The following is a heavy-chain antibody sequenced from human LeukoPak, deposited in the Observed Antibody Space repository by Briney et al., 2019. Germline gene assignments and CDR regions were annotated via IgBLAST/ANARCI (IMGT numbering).Heavy chain of an antibody. CDR2: ISYDGSNK. CDR1: GFTSSSYS. CDR3: VNYYDSSGYYYVRDY. V-gene: IGHV3-30*18. Sequence: PGGSLRLSCAASGFTSSSYSMNWVRQAPGKGLEWVAVISYDGSNKYYADSVKGRFTISRDNSKNTLYLQMNSLRAEDTAVYYCVNYYDSSGYYYVRDYWGQGTLVTVSS. D-gene: IGHD3-22*01. J-gene: IGHJ4*02.